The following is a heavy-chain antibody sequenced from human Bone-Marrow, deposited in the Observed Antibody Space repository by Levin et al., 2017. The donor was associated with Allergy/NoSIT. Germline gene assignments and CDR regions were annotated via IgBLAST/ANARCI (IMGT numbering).Heavy chain of an antibody. CDR2: INSDGSST. J-gene: IGHJ3*02. Sequence: GESLKISCAASRFTFSSYWLHWDRQAPGKGLVWVSRINSDGSSTAYADSVKGRFTISRDNAKNTLYLQMNSLRADDTAVYYCAGESRSAFDIWGQGTMVTVSS. CDR1: RFTFSSYW. D-gene: IGHD6-13*01. CDR3: AGESRSAFDI. V-gene: IGHV3-74*01.